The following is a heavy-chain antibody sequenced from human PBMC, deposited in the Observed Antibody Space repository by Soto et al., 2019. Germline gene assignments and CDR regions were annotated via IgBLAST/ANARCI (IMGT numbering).Heavy chain of an antibody. CDR3: ARDGSWMQLWPAFDY. D-gene: IGHD5-18*01. CDR1: GFTFSSSA. J-gene: IGHJ4*02. Sequence: QVHLVESGGGVVQPGRSLRLSCAASGFTFSSSAIHWVRQAPGKGLEWVAVISYDGSNKYYADSVKGRFTISRDNSKNTLYLQMNNLRGEDTAVYYCARDGSWMQLWPAFDYWGQGTLVTVSS. CDR2: ISYDGSNK. V-gene: IGHV3-30-3*01.